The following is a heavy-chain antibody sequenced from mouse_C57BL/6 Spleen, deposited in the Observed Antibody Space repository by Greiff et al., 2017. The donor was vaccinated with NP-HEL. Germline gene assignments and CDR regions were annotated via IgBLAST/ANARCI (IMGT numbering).Heavy chain of an antibody. CDR1: GYTFTSYW. CDR3: ARGSTMITEYYFDY. V-gene: IGHV1-55*01. CDR2: IYPGSGST. D-gene: IGHD2-4*01. J-gene: IGHJ2*01. Sequence: VQLQQPGAELVKPGASVKMSCKASGYTFTSYWITWVKQRPGPGLEWIGDIYPGSGSTNYNEKFKSKATLTVDTSSSTAYMQLSSLTSEDSAVYYCARGSTMITEYYFDYWGQGTTLTVSS.